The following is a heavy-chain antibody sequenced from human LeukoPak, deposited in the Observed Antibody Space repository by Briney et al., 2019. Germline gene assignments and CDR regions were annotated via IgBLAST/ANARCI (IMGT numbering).Heavy chain of an antibody. CDR1: GGTFSRYA. J-gene: IGHJ4*02. V-gene: IGHV1-69*01. CDR3: ARDHEVATIRYFDY. D-gene: IGHD5-24*01. CDR2: IIPIVGTA. Sequence: GASVNVSCKASGGTFSRYAISWVRQAPGQGLEWMGGIIPIVGTATYAQKLQGRVTITADESTSTAYMELSRLRSEDTAFYYCARDHEVATIRYFDYWGQGTLVTVSS.